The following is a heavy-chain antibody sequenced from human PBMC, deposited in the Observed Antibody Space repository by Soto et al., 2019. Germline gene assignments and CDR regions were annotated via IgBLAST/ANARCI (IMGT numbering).Heavy chain of an antibody. CDR3: ARQRYCSSTSCYLYFDY. V-gene: IGHV4-31*03. J-gene: IGHJ4*02. CDR2: IYYSGST. CDR1: GGSISSDNYY. Sequence: QVQLQESGPGLVKPSQTLSLTCTVSGGSISSDNYYWSWIRQHPGKGLEWIGYIYYSGSTYYNPSIKSRVIVSVDTTKNQFSLKLSSVTAADTAVYYCARQRYCSSTSCYLYFDYWGQGTLVTVSS. D-gene: IGHD2-2*01.